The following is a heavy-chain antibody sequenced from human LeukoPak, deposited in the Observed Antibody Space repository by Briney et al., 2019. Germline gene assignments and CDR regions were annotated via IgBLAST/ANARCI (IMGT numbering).Heavy chain of an antibody. J-gene: IGHJ4*02. CDR1: GFIFSSYW. CDR3: ASKWDLTQ. CDR2: INTDGSFT. D-gene: IGHD1-26*01. V-gene: IGHV3-74*01. Sequence: GGSLRLSCVASGFIFSSYWMHWVRQAPGKGLVWVSRINTDGSFTDYADSVKGRFTISRDNAKNTLYLQMNSLRAEDTAVYYCASKWDLTQWGQGTLVTVSS.